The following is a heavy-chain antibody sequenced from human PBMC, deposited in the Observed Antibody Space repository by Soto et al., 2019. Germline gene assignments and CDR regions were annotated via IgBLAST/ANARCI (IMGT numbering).Heavy chain of an antibody. CDR1: GSSVSSASYY. CDR2: IYYTGST. J-gene: IGHJ4*02. CDR3: ARRVGATPPIN. Sequence: QVQLQESGPGLVKPSETLSLTCTVSGSSVSSASYYWVWIRQPPGKGLQWIGNIYYTGSTNYNPSLKSRVTISVDTSKNQFSLKLNSVTAADTAVYYCARRVGATPPINWGQGTLVTVSS. V-gene: IGHV4-61*01. D-gene: IGHD1-26*01.